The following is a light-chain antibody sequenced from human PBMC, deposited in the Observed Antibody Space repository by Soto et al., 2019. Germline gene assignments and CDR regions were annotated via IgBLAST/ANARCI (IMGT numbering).Light chain of an antibody. CDR1: QSVNSN. CDR3: QQYNNWPLT. V-gene: IGKV3-15*01. Sequence: EIAMTQSPATLSVSPGERATLSCRASQSVNSNLAWYQQKPGQAPRLLIYGASTRATGIPARFSGSGSGTEFTVTISSLQSEDFAVYYCQQYNNWPLTFGEGIKVEIK. J-gene: IGKJ4*01. CDR2: GAS.